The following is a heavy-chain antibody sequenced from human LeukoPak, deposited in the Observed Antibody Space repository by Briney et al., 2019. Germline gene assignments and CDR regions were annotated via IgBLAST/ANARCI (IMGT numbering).Heavy chain of an antibody. V-gene: IGHV4-59*01. Sequence: SETLSLTCTVSGGSISGYYWSWIRQPPGKGLEWIGYIYYSGSTNYNPSLKSRVTISVDTSKNQFSLKLSSVTAADTAVYYCARGLYYDFWSGYSNWFDPWGQGTLVTVSS. J-gene: IGHJ5*02. CDR1: GGSISGYY. CDR3: ARGLYYDFWSGYSNWFDP. D-gene: IGHD3-3*01. CDR2: IYYSGST.